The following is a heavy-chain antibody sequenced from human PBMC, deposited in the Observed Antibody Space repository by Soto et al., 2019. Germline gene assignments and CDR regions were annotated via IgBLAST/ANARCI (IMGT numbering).Heavy chain of an antibody. CDR3: AGGVEH. D-gene: IGHD1-1*01. CDR2: IYYSGST. J-gene: IGHJ4*02. CDR1: GGSISSGGYY. V-gene: IGHV4-31*03. Sequence: QVQLQESGPGLVKPSQTLSLTCTVSGGSISSGGYYWSWIRQHPGKGLEWVGYIYYSGSTYYNPSPKRRVTISVDPSKNPCSLKLSSVTGADTAVYYCAGGVEHWGQGTLVTVSS.